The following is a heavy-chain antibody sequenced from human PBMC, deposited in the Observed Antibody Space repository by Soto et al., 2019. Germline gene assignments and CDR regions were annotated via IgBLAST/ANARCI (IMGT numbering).Heavy chain of an antibody. CDR3: ARGEDCYGNFDY. J-gene: IGHJ4*02. CDR1: GFTFSGYW. V-gene: IGHV3-74*01. CDR2: INSAGSTT. Sequence: EVQLVESGGGVVQPGESLRLSCAASGFTFSGYWMHWVRQAPGKGLVWVARINSAGSTTNCAGSVKGRFTIFRDNAKNTLYLQMSTLTAEDTAVYYCARGEDCYGNFDYWGQGILVTVSS. D-gene: IGHD2-21*01.